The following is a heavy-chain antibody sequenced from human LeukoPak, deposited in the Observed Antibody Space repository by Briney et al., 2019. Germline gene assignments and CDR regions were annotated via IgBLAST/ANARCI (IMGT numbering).Heavy chain of an antibody. J-gene: IGHJ3*01. Sequence: GGSLRLSCAVSGFPFSGFWMSWSRQAPGKGLEWVASINSDGSEGYYADVVKGRFTISRDNAKNSLYLQINSLRAEDTAVYYCARSSYSSSSSVWGQGTMVTVSS. V-gene: IGHV3-7*03. D-gene: IGHD6-6*01. CDR2: INSDGSEG. CDR3: ARSSYSSSSSV. CDR1: GFPFSGFW.